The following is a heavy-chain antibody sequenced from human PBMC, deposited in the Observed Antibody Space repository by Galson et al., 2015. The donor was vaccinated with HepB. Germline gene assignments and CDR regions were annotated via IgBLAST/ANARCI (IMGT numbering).Heavy chain of an antibody. D-gene: IGHD3-9*01. CDR1: GFTFNRYW. V-gene: IGHV3-74*01. CDR3: GRGESDWSPDY. Sequence: SLRLSCAASGFTFNRYWMHWVRQAPGKGLVWVSRINSDGISARYADSVKGRFTVSRDNAKNTLYLQMNSLKAEDTAVYYCGRGESDWSPDYWGQGTLVTVSS. J-gene: IGHJ4*02. CDR2: INSDGISA.